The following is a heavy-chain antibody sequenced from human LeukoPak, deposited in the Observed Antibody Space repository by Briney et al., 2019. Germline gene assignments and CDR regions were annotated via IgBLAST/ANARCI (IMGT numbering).Heavy chain of an antibody. V-gene: IGHV3-7*02. Sequence: GGSLRLSCAAPGFTFCSYWVSWGRPAPGEGVEGVANIKQDGSEKYYVDSVKGRFTISRDNAKNSLYLQMNSLRAEDTAVYYCAKAPRVAAPIDYWGQGTLVTVSS. D-gene: IGHD2-15*01. CDR2: IKQDGSEK. CDR3: AKAPRVAAPIDY. CDR1: GFTFCSYW. J-gene: IGHJ4*02.